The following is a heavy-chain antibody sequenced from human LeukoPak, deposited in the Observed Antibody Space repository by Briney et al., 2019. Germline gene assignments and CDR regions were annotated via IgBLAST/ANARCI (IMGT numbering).Heavy chain of an antibody. CDR2: ISGSSSDI. CDR1: AFTFSSYS. V-gene: IGHV3-21*01. Sequence: PGGSLRLSCAGSAFTFSSYSMNWVRQAPGKGLEWVSSISGSSSDIYYADSVKGRFTISRDNAKNSLYLQMKSLRAEDTAVYYCARSKGYYDSSAYSEDNWFDPWGQGTLVTVSS. J-gene: IGHJ5*02. CDR3: ARSKGYYDSSAYSEDNWFDP. D-gene: IGHD3-22*01.